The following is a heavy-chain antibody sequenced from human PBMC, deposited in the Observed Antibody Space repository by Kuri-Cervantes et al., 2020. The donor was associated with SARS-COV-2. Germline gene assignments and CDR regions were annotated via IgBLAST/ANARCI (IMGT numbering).Heavy chain of an antibody. CDR2: ISPYNGKT. D-gene: IGHD6-13*01. CDR3: VRATGIAAAGSGWSDP. Sequence: ASVKVSCKASGYTFTGYYMHWVRQAPGQGLEWMGWISPYNGKTHYAQNLQDRVTMTTDTATSTAYMELSSLRSEDMVVYSCVRATGIAAAGSGWSDPWGQGTLVTVSS. J-gene: IGHJ5*02. CDR1: GYTFTGYY. V-gene: IGHV1/OR15-2*02.